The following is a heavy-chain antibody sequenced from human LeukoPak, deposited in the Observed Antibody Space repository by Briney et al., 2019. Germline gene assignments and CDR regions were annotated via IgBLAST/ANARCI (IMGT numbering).Heavy chain of an antibody. D-gene: IGHD6-13*01. CDR2: INPSGGST. V-gene: IGHV1-46*01. Sequence: ASVKVSCKASGYTFTSYDINWVRQAPGQGLEWMGIINPSGGSTSYAQKFQGRVTMTRDTSTSTVYMELSSLRSEDTAVYYCARDGRRIRFIAAAGLPNYWGQGTLVTVSS. CDR1: GYTFTSYD. CDR3: ARDGRRIRFIAAAGLPNY. J-gene: IGHJ4*02.